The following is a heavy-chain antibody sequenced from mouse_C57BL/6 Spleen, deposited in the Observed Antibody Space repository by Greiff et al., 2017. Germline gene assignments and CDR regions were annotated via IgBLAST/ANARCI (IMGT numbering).Heavy chain of an antibody. Sequence: QVQLQQPGAELVKPGASVKMSCKASGYTFTSYWITWVKQRPGQGLEWIGDIYPGSGSTNYNEKFKSKATLTVDTSSSTAYMQLSSLTSEDSAVYYCARRGYGSSYRYFDVWGTGTTVTVSS. CDR2: IYPGSGST. CDR1: GYTFTSYW. V-gene: IGHV1-55*01. CDR3: ARRGYGSSYRYFDV. J-gene: IGHJ1*03. D-gene: IGHD1-1*01.